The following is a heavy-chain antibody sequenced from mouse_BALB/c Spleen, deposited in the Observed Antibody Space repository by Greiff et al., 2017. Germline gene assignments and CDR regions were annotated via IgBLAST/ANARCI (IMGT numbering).Heavy chain of an antibody. V-gene: IGHV2-9-2*01. CDR3: VREGGSSSFAY. J-gene: IGHJ3*01. CDR2: IWTGGGT. D-gene: IGHD1-1*01. CDR1: GFSLTSYD. Sequence: VKLMESGPGLVAPSQSLSITCTVSGFSLTSYDISWIRQPPGKGLEWLGVIWTGGGTNYNSAFMSRLSISKDNSKSQVFLKMNSLQTDDTAIYYCVREGGSSSFAYWGQGTLVTVSA.